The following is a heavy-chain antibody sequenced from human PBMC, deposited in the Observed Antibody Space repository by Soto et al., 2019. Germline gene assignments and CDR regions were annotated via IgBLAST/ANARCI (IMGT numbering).Heavy chain of an antibody. V-gene: IGHV1-8*01. CDR2: MNPNSGNT. CDR1: GYTFTCYD. Sequence: ASVKVSCKASGYTFTCYDINWVRQATGQGLEWMGWMNPNSGNTGYAQKFQGRVTMTRNTSISTAYMEMSSLRSEDTAVYYCARAVVKDAFDIWGQGTMVTVSS. CDR3: ARAVVKDAFDI. J-gene: IGHJ3*02. D-gene: IGHD2-2*01.